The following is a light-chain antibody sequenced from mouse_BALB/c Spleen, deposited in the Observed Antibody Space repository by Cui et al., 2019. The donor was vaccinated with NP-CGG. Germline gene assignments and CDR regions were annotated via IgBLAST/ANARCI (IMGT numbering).Light chain of an antibody. Sequence: QDVVTQASALTTSPGETVTLTCRPSTGAVTTSNYANWVQEKPDHLFTGLIGGTNNRAPGVPARFSGSLIGDKAALTITGAQTEDEAIYFCARWYSNHWVFGGGTKLTVL. V-gene: IGLV1*01. CDR1: TGAVTTSNY. CDR3: ARWYSNHWV. J-gene: IGLJ1*01. CDR2: GTN.